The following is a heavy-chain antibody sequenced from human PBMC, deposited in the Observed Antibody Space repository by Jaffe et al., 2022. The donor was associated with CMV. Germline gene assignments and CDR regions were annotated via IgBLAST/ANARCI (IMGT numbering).Heavy chain of an antibody. CDR1: GFTFSSYS. CDR3: ARELTDYYDSSGYGY. CDR2: ISSSSSYI. Sequence: EVQLVESGGGLVKPGGSLRLSCAASGFTFSSYSMNWVRQAPGKGLEWVSSISSSSSYIYYADSVKGRFTISRDNAKNSLYLQMNSLRAEDTAVYYCARELTDYYDSSGYGYWGQGTLVTVSS. D-gene: IGHD3-22*01. J-gene: IGHJ4*02. V-gene: IGHV3-21*01.